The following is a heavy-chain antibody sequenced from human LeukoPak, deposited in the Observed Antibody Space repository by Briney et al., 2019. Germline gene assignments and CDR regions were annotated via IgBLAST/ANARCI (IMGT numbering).Heavy chain of an antibody. V-gene: IGHV3-64D*06. Sequence: GGSLRLSCSASGFTFSTYAMHWVRQAPGKGLEYVSTVSSNGGSTYYADSVKGRFSVSRDNSKNMLYLQMSSLRTEDTAVYYCVKDPGNWGQGTLVTVSS. CDR1: GFTFSTYA. CDR2: VSSNGGST. J-gene: IGHJ4*02. D-gene: IGHD3-10*01. CDR3: VKDPGN.